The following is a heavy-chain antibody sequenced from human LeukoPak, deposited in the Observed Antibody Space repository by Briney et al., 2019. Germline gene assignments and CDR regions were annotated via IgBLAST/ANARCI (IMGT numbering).Heavy chain of an antibody. J-gene: IGHJ4*02. CDR1: GFTFSSYG. Sequence: PGGSLRLSCAASGFTFSSYGMHWVRQAPGKGLEWVAFIRYDGSNKYYADSVKGRFTISRDNSKNTLYLQMNSLRAEDTAVYYCAKEYYDYVWGSYRYLYDSSGYYPYYFDYWGQGTLVTVSS. CDR3: AKEYYDYVWGSYRYLYDSSGYYPYYFDY. V-gene: IGHV3-30*02. D-gene: IGHD3-16*02. CDR2: IRYDGSNK.